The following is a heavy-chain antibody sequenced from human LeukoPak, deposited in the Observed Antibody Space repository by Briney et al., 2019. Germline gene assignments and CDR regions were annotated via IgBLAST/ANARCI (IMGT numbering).Heavy chain of an antibody. Sequence: GGSLRLSCTASGFTFSSYAMNWVRQAPGKGLEWVSGIGAGGTFTYYADSVKGRFTISRDNSKNTLYLQMNSLRAEDTAVYYCAKDLGDYGYLDYWGQGTLVTVSS. V-gene: IGHV3-23*01. CDR3: AKDLGDYGYLDY. CDR2: IGAGGTFT. D-gene: IGHD4-17*01. CDR1: GFTFSSYA. J-gene: IGHJ4*02.